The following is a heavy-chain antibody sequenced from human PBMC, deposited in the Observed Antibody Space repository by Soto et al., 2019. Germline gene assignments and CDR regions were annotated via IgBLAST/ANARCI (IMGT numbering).Heavy chain of an antibody. CDR2: INYSGST. V-gene: IGHV4-59*08. CDR1: GGSISSYY. J-gene: IGHJ4*02. Sequence: QVQLQESGPGLVKPSETLSLTCTVSGGSISSYYWSWIRQPPGKGLEWIGYINYSGSTKYNPSLKSLVTISVDTSKNQFSLKLSSVTAADTAVYCCASQGYWGQGTLVTVSS. CDR3: ASQGY.